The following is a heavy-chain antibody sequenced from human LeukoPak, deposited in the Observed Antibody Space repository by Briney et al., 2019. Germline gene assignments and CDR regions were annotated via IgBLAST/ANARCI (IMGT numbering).Heavy chain of an antibody. CDR2: IKQDGSEK. V-gene: IGHV3-7*03. CDR3: ARVGYSYGSDFDY. D-gene: IGHD5-18*01. Sequence: PGGSLRLSCAASGFTFSSYWMSWVRQAPGKGLEWVANIKQDGSEKYYVDSVKGRFTISRDNAKNSLYLQMNSLRAEDTAVYYSARVGYSYGSDFDYWGQGTLVTVSS. J-gene: IGHJ4*02. CDR1: GFTFSSYW.